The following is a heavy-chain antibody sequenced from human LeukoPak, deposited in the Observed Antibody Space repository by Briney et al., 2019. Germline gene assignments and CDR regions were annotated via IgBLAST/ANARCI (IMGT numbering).Heavy chain of an antibody. J-gene: IGHJ6*03. D-gene: IGHD2-15*01. CDR2: ISGSGDKT. CDR3: AKDTSAWWYHRAYMNV. V-gene: IGHV3-23*01. Sequence: GGSLRLSCAASGFTFSDYAMSWVRQAPGGGLEWVSAISGSGDKTFHADSVRGRFTTSRDNSKNTLSLQMSSLRVEDSAVYFCAKDTSAWWYHRAYMNVWGTGTTVTVSS. CDR1: GFTFSDYA.